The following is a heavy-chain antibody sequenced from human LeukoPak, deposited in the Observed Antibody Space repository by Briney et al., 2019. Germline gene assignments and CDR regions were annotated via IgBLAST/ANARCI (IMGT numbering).Heavy chain of an antibody. V-gene: IGHV4-4*02. Sequence: PSGTLSLTCAVSGGSISSSNWWSWVRQPPGKGLEWIGEIYHSGSTNYNPSLKSRVTISVDKSENQFSLKLSSVTAADTAVYYCARSYGSGSYKALGYWGQGTLVTVSS. CDR1: GGSISSSNW. CDR3: ARSYGSGSYKALGY. D-gene: IGHD3-10*01. J-gene: IGHJ4*02. CDR2: IYHSGST.